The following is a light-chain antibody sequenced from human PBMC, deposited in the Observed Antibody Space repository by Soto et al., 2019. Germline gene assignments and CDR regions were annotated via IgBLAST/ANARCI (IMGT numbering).Light chain of an antibody. CDR2: SNT. V-gene: IGLV1-40*01. CDR3: QTCDSGVTGSV. Sequence: QSVLTQPPSVSGAPGQTVTISCTGSTSNIGAGFDVHWYQQVPGTAPKLVLYSNTARPSGVPDRFSGSRSGSSGSLAITGLQTGDEADYYCQTCDSGVTGSVFGTGTKLTVL. CDR1: TSNIGAGFD. J-gene: IGLJ1*01.